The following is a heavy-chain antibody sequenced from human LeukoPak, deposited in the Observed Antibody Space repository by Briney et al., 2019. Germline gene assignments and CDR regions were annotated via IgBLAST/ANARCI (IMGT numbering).Heavy chain of an antibody. D-gene: IGHD3-22*01. CDR2: ISSSGNYI. Sequence: PGGSLRLSCAGAGFTFSSYSMNWVRQAPGKGLEWVSSISSSGNYIYYADSVKGRFTISRDNTKNSLFLQMNSLRAEDTAVYYCARDHYYDSSGYYFYYYGVDVWGQGTTVTVSS. CDR3: ARDHYYDSSGYYFYYYGVDV. J-gene: IGHJ6*02. V-gene: IGHV3-21*01. CDR1: GFTFSSYS.